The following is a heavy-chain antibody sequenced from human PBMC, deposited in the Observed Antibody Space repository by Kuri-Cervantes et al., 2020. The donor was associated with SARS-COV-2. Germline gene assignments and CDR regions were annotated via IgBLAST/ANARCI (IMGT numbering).Heavy chain of an antibody. D-gene: IGHD2-15*01. J-gene: IGHJ4*02. CDR3: AREPVVVAASSHFDY. CDR1: GLTFSSYT. V-gene: IGHV3-21*01. Sequence: GESLKISCAASGLTFSSYTMNWVRQAPGKGLEWVSSITSSSTYIYYSDSVKGRFTISRDNAKNSLYLQMNSLRAEDTAVYYCAREPVVVAASSHFDYWGQGTLVTVSS. CDR2: ITSSSTYI.